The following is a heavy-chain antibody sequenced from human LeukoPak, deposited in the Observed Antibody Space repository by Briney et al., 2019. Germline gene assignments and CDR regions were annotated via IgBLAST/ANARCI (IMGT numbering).Heavy chain of an antibody. CDR1: GGSISTYY. V-gene: IGHV4-34*01. Sequence: SETLSLTCTVSGGSISTYYWSWIRQPPGKGLEWIGEINHSGSTNYNPSLKSRVTISVDTSKNQFSLKLSSVTAADTAVYYCARGRMTGYDFWSGYPRINWFDPWGQGTLVTVSS. J-gene: IGHJ5*02. CDR2: INHSGST. D-gene: IGHD3-3*01. CDR3: ARGRMTGYDFWSGYPRINWFDP.